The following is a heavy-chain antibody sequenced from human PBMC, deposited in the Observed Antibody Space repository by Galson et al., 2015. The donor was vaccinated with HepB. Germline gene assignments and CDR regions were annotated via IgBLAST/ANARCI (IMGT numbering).Heavy chain of an antibody. CDR2: INDGGII. CDR1: GGSFSGSN. CDR3: ARSVSGPLRNTSRNCFDH. Sequence: ETLSLTCAVYGGSFSGSNWSWIRQPPGAGLEWIGEINDGGIINHNPSLKSLVNTSVDTSKNQVSLRLSSVTAADTAVYFCARSVSGPLRNTSRNCFDHWGQGTLVIVSS. D-gene: IGHD4-17*01. V-gene: IGHV4-34*01. J-gene: IGHJ4*02.